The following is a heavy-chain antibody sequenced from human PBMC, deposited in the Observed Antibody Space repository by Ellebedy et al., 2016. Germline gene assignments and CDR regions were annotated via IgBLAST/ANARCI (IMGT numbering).Heavy chain of an antibody. CDR1: GVSISSHY. V-gene: IGHV4-59*11. CDR2: IYYSGSI. J-gene: IGHJ4*02. D-gene: IGHD3-10*01. CDR3: ARDSNGGHP. Sequence: SETLSLXXSVSGVSISSHYWSWIRQPPGKGLEWIGYIYYSGSINYNPSLKSRVTISVDTPKNQFSLKLTSVTAADTAVYYCARDSNGGHPWGQGTLVTVSS.